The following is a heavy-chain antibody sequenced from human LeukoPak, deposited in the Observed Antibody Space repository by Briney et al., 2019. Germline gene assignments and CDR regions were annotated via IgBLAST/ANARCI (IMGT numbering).Heavy chain of an antibody. Sequence: GGSLRLSCAASGFAVSTNYMSWVRQAPGKGLEWVSVIYSAGSTYYADSVKGRFTISRDNSENTLYLQMNRLRAEDTAMYYCARGACSHVGCYNTLLDYWGQGTLVTVSS. J-gene: IGHJ4*02. V-gene: IGHV3-66*01. CDR2: IYSAGST. CDR1: GFAVSTNY. D-gene: IGHD2-15*01. CDR3: ARGACSHVGCYNTLLDY.